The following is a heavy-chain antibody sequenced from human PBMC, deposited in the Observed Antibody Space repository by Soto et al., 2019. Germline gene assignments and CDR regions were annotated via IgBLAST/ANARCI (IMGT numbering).Heavy chain of an antibody. V-gene: IGHV3-30*18. CDR1: GFTFSSYG. Sequence: QPVGSLRLSCAASGFTFSSYGMHWVRQAPGKGLEWVAVISYDGSNKYYADSVKGRFTISRDNSKNTLYLQMNSLRAEDTAVYYCAKGAQYSSSWYRSFYFDCWGQGTLVTVSS. CDR3: AKGAQYSSSWYRSFYFDC. J-gene: IGHJ4*02. D-gene: IGHD6-13*01. CDR2: ISYDGSNK.